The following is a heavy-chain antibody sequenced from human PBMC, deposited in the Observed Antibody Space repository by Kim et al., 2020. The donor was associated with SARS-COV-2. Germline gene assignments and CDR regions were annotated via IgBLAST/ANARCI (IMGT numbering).Heavy chain of an antibody. V-gene: IGHV4-59*08. Sequence: SETLSLTCTVSGGSISSYYWSWIRQPPGKGLEWIGYIYYSGSTNYNPSLKSRVTISVDTSKNQFSLKLSSVTAADTAVYYCARLGGYSGYDGLGGFDYWGQGTLVTVSS. CDR1: GGSISSYY. D-gene: IGHD5-12*01. J-gene: IGHJ4*02. CDR3: ARLGGYSGYDGLGGFDY. CDR2: IYYSGST.